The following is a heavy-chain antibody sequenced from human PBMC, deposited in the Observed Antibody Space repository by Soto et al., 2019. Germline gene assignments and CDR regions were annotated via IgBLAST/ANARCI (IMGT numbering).Heavy chain of an antibody. V-gene: IGHV5-10-1*01. CDR2: IDPSDSYT. J-gene: IGHJ4*02. D-gene: IGHD3-22*01. CDR3: ARHTDYYDSSGLAHFDY. CDR1: GYSFTSYW. Sequence: RGESLKISCKGSGYSFTSYWISWVRQMPGKGLEWMGRIDPSDSYTNYSPSFQGHVTISADKSISTAYLQWSSLKASDTAMYYCARHTDYYDSSGLAHFDYWGQGTLVTV.